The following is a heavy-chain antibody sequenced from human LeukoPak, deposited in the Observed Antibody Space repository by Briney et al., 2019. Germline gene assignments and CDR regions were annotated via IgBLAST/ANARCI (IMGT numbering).Heavy chain of an antibody. CDR2: INHSGTT. CDR3: ARQTGSGLFTLP. CDR1: GGSSGGSFSGYY. V-gene: IGHV4-34*01. D-gene: IGHD3-10*01. Sequence: SETLSLTCAVYGGSSGGSFSGYYWNWIRQPPGKGLEWIGEINHSGTTYYNASLKSRVTISVDTAKNQFSLKLTSVTAADTAVYYCARQTGSGLFTLPGGQGTLVTVSS. J-gene: IGHJ4*02.